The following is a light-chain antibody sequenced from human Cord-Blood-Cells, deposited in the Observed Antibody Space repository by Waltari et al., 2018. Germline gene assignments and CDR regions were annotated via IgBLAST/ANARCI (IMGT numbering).Light chain of an antibody. V-gene: IGLV2-23*02. CDR1: SSDVGSYNL. Sequence: QSALTQPASVSGSPGQATTISCTGTSSDVGSYNLVSLYQQHPGKAPKLMIYEVSKRPSGVSNRFSGSKSGNTASLTISGLQAEDEADYYCCSYAGSSTVVFGGGTKLTVL. CDR2: EVS. J-gene: IGLJ2*01. CDR3: CSYAGSSTVV.